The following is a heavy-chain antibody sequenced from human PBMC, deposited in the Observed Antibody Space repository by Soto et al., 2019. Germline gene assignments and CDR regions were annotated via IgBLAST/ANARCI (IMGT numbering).Heavy chain of an antibody. CDR2: IDNAGTDS. CDR3: ARGWFGQDV. V-gene: IGHV3-74*01. J-gene: IGHJ6*04. D-gene: IGHD3-10*01. CDR1: GFTLSGRS. Sequence: EVQLVESGGGLVQPGGSLRLSCTASGFTLSGRSMHWVRQAPGKGLVWVSGIDNAGTDSTYADSVKGRFTSSRDNAKNMLYLQMNSLRVEDTAVNYCARGWFGQDVWGKGTTVTVSS.